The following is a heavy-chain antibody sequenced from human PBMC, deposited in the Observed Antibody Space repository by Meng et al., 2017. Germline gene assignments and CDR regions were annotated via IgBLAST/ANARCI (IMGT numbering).Heavy chain of an antibody. J-gene: IGHJ4*02. V-gene: IGHV1-69*13. CDR2: IIPIFGTA. D-gene: IGHD3-22*01. CDR1: GGTFSSYA. CDR3: ARSRDDGEEYYYDSSGYYGFDY. Sequence: SVKVSCKASGGTFSSYAISWVRQAPGQGLEWMGGIIPIFGTANYAQKFQGRVTITADESTSTAYMELSSLRSEDTAVYYCARSRDDGEEYYYDSSGYYGFDYWGQGTLVTVSS.